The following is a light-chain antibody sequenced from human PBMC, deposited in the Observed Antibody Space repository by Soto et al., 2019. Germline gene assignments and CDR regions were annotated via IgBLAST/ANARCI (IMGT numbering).Light chain of an antibody. CDR3: AAWDDSLRGV. CDR2: RNN. V-gene: IGLV1-47*01. Sequence: QSVLTQPPSASGTPGQRVTISCSGSSSNIGSNYVYWYQQLPGTAPKLLTYRNNQRPSGVPDRFSGSKSGTSASLAISGLRSEVEADYYCAAWDDSLRGVFGGGTKLTVL. CDR1: SSNIGSNY. J-gene: IGLJ2*01.